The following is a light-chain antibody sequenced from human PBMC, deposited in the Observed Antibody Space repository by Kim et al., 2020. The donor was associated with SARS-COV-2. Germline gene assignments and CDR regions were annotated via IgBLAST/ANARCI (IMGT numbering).Light chain of an antibody. CDR3: QQYGSSPRT. CDR2: AAS. V-gene: IGKV3-20*01. Sequence: EIVLTQSPGTLSLSPGDGATLSCRASRSISSNYLAWYQQKPGQAPKLLIYAASSRATGIPDRFSGSGSGTDFTLTISRLEPEDFAMYYCQQYGSSPRTFGQGTKVDIK. J-gene: IGKJ1*01. CDR1: RSISSNY.